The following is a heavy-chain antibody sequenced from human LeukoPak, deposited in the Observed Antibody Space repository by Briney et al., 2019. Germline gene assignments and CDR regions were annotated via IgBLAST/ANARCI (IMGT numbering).Heavy chain of an antibody. Sequence: PSETLSLTCAVYGGSFSGYYWSWVRQAPGKGLEWVANIKQDGSEKYYVDSVKGRFTISRDNAKNSLYLQMNSLRAEDTAVYYCARLLGYSSGWYDYWGQGTLVTVSS. V-gene: IGHV3-7*01. CDR2: IKQDGSEK. D-gene: IGHD6-19*01. CDR3: ARLLGYSSGWYDY. J-gene: IGHJ4*02. CDR1: GGSFSGYY.